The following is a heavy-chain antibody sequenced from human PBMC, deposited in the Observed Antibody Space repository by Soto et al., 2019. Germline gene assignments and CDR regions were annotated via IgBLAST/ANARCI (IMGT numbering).Heavy chain of an antibody. V-gene: IGHV4-31*03. CDR3: ARDAFYGDYGLD. CDR1: GASINSGGYY. CDR2: IYFSGST. Sequence: PSETLSLTCTVSGASINSGGYYWSWIRQLPGKGLEWIGYIYFSGSTYYNPSLESRVTISLDTSQNQFSLKLGSVTAADTAMYFCARDAFYGDYGLDWGQGTLVTVSS. D-gene: IGHD4-17*01. J-gene: IGHJ4*02.